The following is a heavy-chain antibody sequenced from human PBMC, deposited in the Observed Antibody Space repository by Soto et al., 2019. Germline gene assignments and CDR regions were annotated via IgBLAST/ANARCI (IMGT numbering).Heavy chain of an antibody. J-gene: IGHJ3*02. CDR2: ISGSGVST. CDR1: GFTFSSYA. Sequence: EVQLLESGGGLVQPGGSLRLSCAVSGFTFSSYAMSWVRQAPGKGLEWVSAISGSGVSTYYADSVKGRFTISRDNSKNTLFLQMNSLRAEDTAVYYCAKDGGGSYVGFDIWGQGTMVTVSS. V-gene: IGHV3-23*01. CDR3: AKDGGGSYVGFDI. D-gene: IGHD1-26*01.